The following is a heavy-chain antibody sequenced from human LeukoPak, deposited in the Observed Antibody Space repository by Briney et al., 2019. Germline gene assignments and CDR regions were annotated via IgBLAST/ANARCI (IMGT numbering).Heavy chain of an antibody. CDR2: ISYDGSNK. CDR3: ARGFLEWLLSYGMDV. J-gene: IGHJ6*02. Sequence: PGGSLRLPCAASGFTFSSYAMHWVRQAPGKGLEWVAVISYDGSNKYYADSVKGRFTISRDNSKNTLYLQMNSLRAEDTAVYYCARGFLEWLLSYGMDVWGQGTTVTVSS. V-gene: IGHV3-30-3*01. D-gene: IGHD3-3*01. CDR1: GFTFSSYA.